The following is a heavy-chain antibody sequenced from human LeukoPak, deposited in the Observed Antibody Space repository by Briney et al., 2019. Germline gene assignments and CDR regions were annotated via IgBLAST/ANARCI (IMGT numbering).Heavy chain of an antibody. CDR3: AKHLDYDYVWGSYRRYYFDY. Sequence: PGESLQISCQGSRYSFTSYWIGWVRQMPGKGLEWMGIIYPGDSDTRYSPSFQGQVTISADKSISTAYLHWRSLKASDTAMYYCAKHLDYDYVWGSYRRYYFDYWGQGTLVTVSS. CDR2: IYPGDSDT. CDR1: RYSFTSYW. D-gene: IGHD3-16*02. V-gene: IGHV5-51*01. J-gene: IGHJ4*02.